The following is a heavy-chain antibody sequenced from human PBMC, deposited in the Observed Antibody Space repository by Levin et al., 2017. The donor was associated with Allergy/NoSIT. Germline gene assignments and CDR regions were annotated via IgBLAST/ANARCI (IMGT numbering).Heavy chain of an antibody. D-gene: IGHD5-18*01. J-gene: IGHJ6*02. CDR3: ARVTGGGYSYGHYGMDV. Sequence: GESLKISCAASGFTFDDYGMSWVRQAPGKGLEWVSGINWNGGSTGYADSVKGRFTISRDNAKNSLYLQMNSLRAEDTALYHCARVTGGGYSYGHYGMDVWGQGTTVTVSS. CDR2: INWNGGST. CDR1: GFTFDDYG. V-gene: IGHV3-20*01.